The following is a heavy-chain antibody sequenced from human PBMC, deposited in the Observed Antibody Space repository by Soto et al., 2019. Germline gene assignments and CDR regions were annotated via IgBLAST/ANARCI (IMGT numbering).Heavy chain of an antibody. CDR3: ARDLSYYGGNMDAFDL. CDR2: IIPIFGTA. V-gene: IGHV1-69*13. J-gene: IGHJ3*01. Sequence: ASVKVSCKASGGTFSSYAISWVRQAPGQGLEWMGGIIPIFGTANYAQKFQGRVTITADESTSTAYMELSSLRSEDTAVYYCARDLSYYGGNMDAFDLWGQGKMVTVSS. D-gene: IGHD4-17*01. CDR1: GGTFSSYA.